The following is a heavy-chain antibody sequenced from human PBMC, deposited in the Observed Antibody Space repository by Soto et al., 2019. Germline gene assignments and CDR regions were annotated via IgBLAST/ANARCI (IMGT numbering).Heavy chain of an antibody. CDR1: GYTFTYYY. Sequence: QVQLVQSGAEVKKPGASVKVSCKASGYTFTYYYIHWVRQAPGQGLEWMGIINPTGGSTSYAQKFQGSVTMTRDTSTSIVYMELSSPRSEDTAVYYCARDPRVGSSGWYHYYGMDVWGQGTTVTVSS. J-gene: IGHJ6*02. D-gene: IGHD6-19*01. V-gene: IGHV1-46*01. CDR3: ARDPRVGSSGWYHYYGMDV. CDR2: INPTGGST.